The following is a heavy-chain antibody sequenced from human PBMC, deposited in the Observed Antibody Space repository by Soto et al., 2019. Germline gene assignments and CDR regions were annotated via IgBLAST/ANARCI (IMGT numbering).Heavy chain of an antibody. Sequence: GASVKVSCKASGHTFTGYYMHWVRQAPGQGLEWMGWINPNSGGTNYAQTFQGWVTMTRDTSISTAYMELSRLRSDDTAVYYCARDGEGMAVPGNAFDIWDQGTMVTVS. V-gene: IGHV1-2*04. CDR1: GHTFTGYY. CDR2: INPNSGGT. D-gene: IGHD6-19*01. J-gene: IGHJ3*02. CDR3: ARDGEGMAVPGNAFDI.